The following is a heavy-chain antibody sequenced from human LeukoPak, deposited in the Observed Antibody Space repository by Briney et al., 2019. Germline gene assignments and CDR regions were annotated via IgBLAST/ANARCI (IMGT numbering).Heavy chain of an antibody. CDR2: ISAYNGNT. Sequence: ASVKVSCKASGYTFTSYGISWVRQAPGQGLEWMGWISAYNGNTNYAQKFQGRVTITADKSTSTAYMELSSLRSEDTAVYYCARDGPLVVTATDWYFDLWGRGTLVTVSS. CDR3: ARDGPLVVTATDWYFDL. CDR1: GYTFTSYG. D-gene: IGHD2-21*02. J-gene: IGHJ2*01. V-gene: IGHV1-18*01.